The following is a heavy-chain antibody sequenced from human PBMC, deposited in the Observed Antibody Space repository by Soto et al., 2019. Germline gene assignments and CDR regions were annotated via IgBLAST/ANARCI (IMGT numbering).Heavy chain of an antibody. CDR3: ARAPVHCSSGSCYSEIDY. V-gene: IGHV4-4*02. Sequence: PSETLSLTCAVSSGSISSSNWWTWVRQPPGKGLEWIGEIFHSESTNYIPSLKSRVTISVDKSNNQFSLKLSSLTAADTAVYYCARAPVHCSSGSCYSEIDYWGQGTLVTVAS. J-gene: IGHJ4*02. CDR1: SGSISSSNW. CDR2: IFHSEST. D-gene: IGHD2-15*01.